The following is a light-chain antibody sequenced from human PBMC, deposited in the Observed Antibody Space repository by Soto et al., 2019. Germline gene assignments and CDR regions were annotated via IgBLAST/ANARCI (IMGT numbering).Light chain of an antibody. CDR2: EAS. V-gene: IGKV1-5*01. Sequence: DLQMTQSPSTLSASVGDRVTITCRASRDISTWLAWYQQKPGKAPKVLIYEASNLESGVPSRFSGSGSGTEFTLPISSLQPDDFATYYCQEYSRDFGGGTRVEIK. J-gene: IGKJ4*01. CDR3: QEYSRD. CDR1: RDISTW.